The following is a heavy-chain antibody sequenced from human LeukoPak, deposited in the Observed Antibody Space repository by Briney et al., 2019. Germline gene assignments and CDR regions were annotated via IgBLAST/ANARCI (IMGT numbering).Heavy chain of an antibody. Sequence: GGSLRLSCAASGFTFSSYAMSWVRQAPGKGLEWVSAISGSGGSTYYADPVKGRFTISRDNSKDTLYLQMNSLGVEDTAVYYCAKARSLYYYDSSGYFLPIYYFDYWGQGTRVTVSS. D-gene: IGHD3-22*01. CDR3: AKARSLYYYDSSGYFLPIYYFDY. J-gene: IGHJ4*02. V-gene: IGHV3-23*01. CDR2: ISGSGGST. CDR1: GFTFSSYA.